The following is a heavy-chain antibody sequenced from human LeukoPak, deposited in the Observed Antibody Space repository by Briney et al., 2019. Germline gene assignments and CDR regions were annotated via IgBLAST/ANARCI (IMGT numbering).Heavy chain of an antibody. V-gene: IGHV3-11*04. D-gene: IGHD3-3*01. CDR2: ISSSGSTI. J-gene: IGHJ3*02. Sequence: GGSLRLSCAASGFTFSDYYMSWIRQAPGKGLGWVSYISSSGSTIYYADSVKGRFTISRDNAKNSLYLQMNSLRAEDTAVYYCARDDRLRFLPGDAFDIWGQGTMVTVSS. CDR3: ARDDRLRFLPGDAFDI. CDR1: GFTFSDYY.